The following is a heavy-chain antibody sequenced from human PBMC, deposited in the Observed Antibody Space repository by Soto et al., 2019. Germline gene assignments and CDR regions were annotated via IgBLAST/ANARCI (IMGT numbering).Heavy chain of an antibody. CDR1: GGSISSSSYY. D-gene: IGHD5-18*01. J-gene: IGHJ4*02. Sequence: SETLSLTCTVSGGSISSSSYYWGWIRQPPGKGLEWIGSIYYSGSTYYNPSLKSRVTISVDTSKNQFSLKLSSVTAADTAVYYCARQYSYGYGPPYYFDYWGQGTLVTVSS. CDR3: ARQYSYGYGPPYYFDY. V-gene: IGHV4-39*01. CDR2: IYYSGST.